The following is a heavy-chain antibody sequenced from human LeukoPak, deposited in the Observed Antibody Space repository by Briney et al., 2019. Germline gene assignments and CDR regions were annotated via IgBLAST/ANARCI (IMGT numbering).Heavy chain of an antibody. CDR3: AKEFGSGYYYPTALYYFDY. CDR2: ISWNSGSI. D-gene: IGHD3-22*01. V-gene: IGHV3-9*01. Sequence: GGSLRLSCAASGFTFDDYAMHWVRQAPGKGLEWVSGISWNSGSIGYADSVKGRFTISRDNSKNTLYLQMNSLRAEDTAVYYCAKEFGSGYYYPTALYYFDYWGQGTLVTVSS. J-gene: IGHJ4*02. CDR1: GFTFDDYA.